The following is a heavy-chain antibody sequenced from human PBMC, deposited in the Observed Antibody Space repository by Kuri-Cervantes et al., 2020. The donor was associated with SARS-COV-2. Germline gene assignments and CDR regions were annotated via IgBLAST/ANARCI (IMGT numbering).Heavy chain of an antibody. CDR3: ARDWEDYFDY. J-gene: IGHJ4*02. CDR2: IIPIFGTA. CDR1: GGTFSSYT. D-gene: IGHD1-26*01. V-gene: IGHV1-69*13. Sequence: VLVSCKASGGTFSSYTISWVRQAPGQGLEWMGGIIPIFGTANYAQKFQGRVTITADKSTSTAYMELSSLRSEDPAVYYCARDWEDYFDYWGQGTLVTVSS.